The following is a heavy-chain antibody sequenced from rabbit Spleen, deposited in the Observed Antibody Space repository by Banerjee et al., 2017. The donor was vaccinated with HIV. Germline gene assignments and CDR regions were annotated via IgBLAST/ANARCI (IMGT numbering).Heavy chain of an antibody. Sequence: QSLEESGGDLVKPGASLTLTCTASGFSFSSSYYMCWVRQAPGKGLEWIACIYVGTSGTTYYASWAKGRFTISKTSSTTVTLQMTSLTVADTATYFCARAGEGGDGYLNLWGPGTLVTVS. CDR3: ARAGEGGDGYLNL. CDR1: GFSFSSSYY. CDR2: IYVGTSGTT. D-gene: IGHD5-1*01. J-gene: IGHJ4*01. V-gene: IGHV1S40*01.